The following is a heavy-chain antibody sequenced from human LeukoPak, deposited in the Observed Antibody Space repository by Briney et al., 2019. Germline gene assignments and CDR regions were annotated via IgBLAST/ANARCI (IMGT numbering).Heavy chain of an antibody. CDR2: IYYRGDT. D-gene: IGHD3-22*01. CDR1: GGSMSGYY. V-gene: IGHV4-59*12. CDR3: ATISYYYDSSGYTENYYYYYMDV. J-gene: IGHJ6*03. Sequence: SETLSLTCSVSGGSMSGYYWSWIRQPPGQGLEWIGFIYYRGDTKYNPSLKSRVTISVDKSKNQFSLKLSSVTAADTAVYYCATISYYYDSSGYTENYYYYYMDVWGKGTTVTVSS.